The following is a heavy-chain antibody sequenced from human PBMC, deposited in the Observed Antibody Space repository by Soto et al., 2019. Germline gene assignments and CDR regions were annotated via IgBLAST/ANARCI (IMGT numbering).Heavy chain of an antibody. J-gene: IGHJ6*02. CDR2: IWYDGSNK. CDR3: ARDGGIAVAGWLDV. V-gene: IGHV3-33*01. CDR1: GFTFSSYG. Sequence: GGSLRLSCAASGFTFSSYGMHWVRQAPGKGLEWVAVIWYDGSNKYYADSVKGRFTISRDNSKNTLYLQMNSLRAEDTAVYYCARDGGIAVAGWLDVWGQGTTVTVSS. D-gene: IGHD6-19*01.